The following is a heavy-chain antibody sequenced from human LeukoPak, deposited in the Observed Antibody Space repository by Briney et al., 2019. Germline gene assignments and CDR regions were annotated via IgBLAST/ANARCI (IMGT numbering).Heavy chain of an antibody. J-gene: IGHJ4*02. CDR2: ISYDGSNK. Sequence: GGSLRLSCAASEFTFSSFGMHWVRQAPGKGLEWVALISYDGSNKYYADSVKGRFTISRDNSKNTLYLQMNSLRAEDTAVYYCAREATVTLYYFDYWGQGTLVTVSS. CDR3: AREATVTLYYFDY. CDR1: EFTFSSFG. D-gene: IGHD4-17*01. V-gene: IGHV3-30*03.